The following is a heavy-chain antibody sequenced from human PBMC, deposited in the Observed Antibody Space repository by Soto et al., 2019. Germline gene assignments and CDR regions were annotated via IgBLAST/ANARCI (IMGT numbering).Heavy chain of an antibody. J-gene: IGHJ6*02. V-gene: IGHV5-10-1*01. Sequence: GESLKISCKGSGYSFTSYWISWVRQMPGKGLEWMGRIDPSDSYTNYSPSFQGHVTISADKSISTAYLQWSSLKASDTAMYYCARHEGGGYYYYYGMDVWGQGTTVTV. CDR2: IDPSDSYT. D-gene: IGHD2-15*01. CDR3: ARHEGGGYYYYYGMDV. CDR1: GYSFTSYW.